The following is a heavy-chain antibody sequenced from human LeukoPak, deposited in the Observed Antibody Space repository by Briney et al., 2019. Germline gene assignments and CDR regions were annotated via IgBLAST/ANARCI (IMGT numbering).Heavy chain of an antibody. V-gene: IGHV4-34*01. CDR1: GGSFSGYY. J-gene: IGHJ4*02. D-gene: IGHD5-24*01. Sequence: SETLSLTCAVYGGSFSGYYWSWIRQPPGKGLEWIGEINHSGSTNYNPSLKSRVTISVDTSKNQFSLKLSSVTAADTAVYYCARVLRDGYNYPFDYWGQGTLVTVSS. CDR2: INHSGST. CDR3: ARVLRDGYNYPFDY.